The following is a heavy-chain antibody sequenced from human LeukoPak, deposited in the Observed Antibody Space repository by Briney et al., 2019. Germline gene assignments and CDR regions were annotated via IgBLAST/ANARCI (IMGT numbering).Heavy chain of an antibody. CDR1: GFTFSNYA. V-gene: IGHV3-23*01. Sequence: PGASLRLSCAASGFTFSNYAMNWVRQAPGQGLDWVSAITGSGTNRYYADSLKSRFTTSRDNSKNTVFLQMNSLRLDDTAIYVCVSWGDYDLLAGYYVPDYWGQGTLVTVAS. J-gene: IGHJ4*02. D-gene: IGHD3-9*01. CDR2: ITGSGTNR. CDR3: VSWGDYDLLAGYYVPDY.